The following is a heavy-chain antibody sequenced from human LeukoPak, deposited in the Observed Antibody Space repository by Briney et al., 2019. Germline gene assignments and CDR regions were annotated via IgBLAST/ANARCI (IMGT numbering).Heavy chain of an antibody. V-gene: IGHV4-59*13. CDR1: GGSISSYY. CDR2: IYNSGST. D-gene: IGHD3-10*01. Sequence: PSETLSLTCTVSGGSISSYYWSWIRQPPGKGLEWIGYIYNSGSTKYNPSLKSRVTISVDTSKNQFSLKLSSVTAADTAVYYCARVGEGSYYNILDYWGQGTLVTVSS. J-gene: IGHJ4*02. CDR3: ARVGEGSYYNILDY.